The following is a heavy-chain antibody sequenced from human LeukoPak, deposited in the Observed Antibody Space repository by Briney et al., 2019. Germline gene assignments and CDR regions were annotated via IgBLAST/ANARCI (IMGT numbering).Heavy chain of an antibody. Sequence: GESLKISCKASGYIFTSYWIGWVRQMPGKGLEWMGIIYPGDSGTRYSPSFQGQVTISADNSISTAYLQWSSLKASDTAMYYWARPHGIYYMDVWGKGTTVAVSS. J-gene: IGHJ6*03. CDR2: IYPGDSGT. CDR3: ARPHGIYYMDV. D-gene: IGHD1-14*01. CDR1: GYIFTSYW. V-gene: IGHV5-51*01.